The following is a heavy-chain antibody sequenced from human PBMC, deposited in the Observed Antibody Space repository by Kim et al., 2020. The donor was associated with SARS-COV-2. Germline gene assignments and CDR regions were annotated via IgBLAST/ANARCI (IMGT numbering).Heavy chain of an antibody. J-gene: IGHJ5*02. CDR1: GGSFSGYY. D-gene: IGHD3-10*01. Sequence: SETLSLTCAVYGGSFSGYYWSWIRQPPGKGLEWIGEINHSGSTNYNPSLKSRVTISVDTSKNQFSLKLSSVTAADTAVYYCARGVLMVRGAGNHLKFDPWGQGTLVTVSS. CDR3: ARGVLMVRGAGNHLKFDP. V-gene: IGHV4-34*01. CDR2: INHSGST.